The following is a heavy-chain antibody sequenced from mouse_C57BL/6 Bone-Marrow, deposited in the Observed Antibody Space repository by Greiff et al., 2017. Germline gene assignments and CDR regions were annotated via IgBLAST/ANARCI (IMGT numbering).Heavy chain of an antibody. CDR2: IHPNSGST. J-gene: IGHJ3*01. V-gene: IGHV1-64*01. CDR3: ARKDIYYYYDGAWFAY. CDR1: GYTFTSYW. D-gene: IGHD2-4*01. Sequence: QVQLQQPGAELVKPGASVKLSCKASGYTFTSYWMHWVKQRPGQGLEWIGMIHPNSGSTNYNEKFKSKATLTVDKSSSTAYMQLSSLTSEDSAVYYCARKDIYYYYDGAWFAYWGQGTLVTVSA.